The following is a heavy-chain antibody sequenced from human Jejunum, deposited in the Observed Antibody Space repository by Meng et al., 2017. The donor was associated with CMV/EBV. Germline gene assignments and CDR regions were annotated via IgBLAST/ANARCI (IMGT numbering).Heavy chain of an antibody. V-gene: IGHV3-74*01. CDR2: INGDGTAT. D-gene: IGHD3-22*01. CDR1: GFTFSSYW. Sequence: CEASGFTFSSYWMHWVRQAPEKGLMWVSRINGDGTATGYADSVKGRFSISRDNAKNTFYLQMNSLRDEDTAVYFCSRTFYHDSSFDYWGQGILVTVSS. J-gene: IGHJ4*02. CDR3: SRTFYHDSSFDY.